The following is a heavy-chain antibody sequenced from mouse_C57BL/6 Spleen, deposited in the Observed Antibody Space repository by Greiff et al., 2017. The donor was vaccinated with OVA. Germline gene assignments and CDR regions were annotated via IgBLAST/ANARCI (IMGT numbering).Heavy chain of an antibody. J-gene: IGHJ4*01. CDR1: GYSITSGYY. CDR3: AREDGSSFSYDAMDY. D-gene: IGHD1-1*01. Sequence: QSGPGLVKPSQSLSLTCSVTGYSITSGYYWNWIRQFPGNKLEWMGYIRYDGSNNYNPSLQNRISITRDTSKNQFFLKLNSVTTEDTATYYCAREDGSSFSYDAMDYWGQGTSVTVSS. CDR2: IRYDGSN. V-gene: IGHV3-6*01.